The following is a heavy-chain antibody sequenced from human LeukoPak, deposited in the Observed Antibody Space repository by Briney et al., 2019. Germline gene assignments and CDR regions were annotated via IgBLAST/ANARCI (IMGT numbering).Heavy chain of an antibody. CDR3: ARPTYYYDSSGYYTHRVIDY. D-gene: IGHD3-22*01. Sequence: GESLKISCKGSGYSFTSYWIGGVRQMPGKGLEGMGIIYPGDSDTRNSPSFQGQVHISADKSISNAHLQWRSLTASDTAMSYCARPTYYYDSSGYYTHRVIDYWGQGTLVTVSS. CDR2: IYPGDSDT. CDR1: GYSFTSYW. J-gene: IGHJ4*02. V-gene: IGHV5-51*01.